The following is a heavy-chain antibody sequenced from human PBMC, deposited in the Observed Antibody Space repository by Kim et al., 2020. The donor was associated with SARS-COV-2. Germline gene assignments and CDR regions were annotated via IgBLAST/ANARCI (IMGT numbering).Heavy chain of an antibody. CDR1: GFTFSSYA. D-gene: IGHD6-13*01. CDR2: ISYDGSNK. J-gene: IGHJ2*01. V-gene: IGHV3-30*04. Sequence: GGSLRLSCAASGFTFSSYAMHWVRQAPGKGLEWVAVISYDGSNKYYADSVKGRFTISRDNSKNTLYLQMNSLRAEDTAVYYCARDSSSSWSYWYFDLWGRGTLVTVSS. CDR3: ARDSSSSWSYWYFDL.